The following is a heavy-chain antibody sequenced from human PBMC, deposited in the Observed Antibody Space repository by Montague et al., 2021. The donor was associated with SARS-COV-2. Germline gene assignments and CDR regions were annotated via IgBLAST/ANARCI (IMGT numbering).Heavy chain of an antibody. Sequence: SETLSLTCTVSGGSISSSSYYWGWIRQPPGKGLEWIGSIYYSGXTXYXXXXKXRVTISVDTSKNQFSLKLSSVTAADTAVYYCARLLSWIAAAGTIHYFGYWGQGTLVTVSS. V-gene: IGHV4-39*01. CDR3: ARLLSWIAAAGTIHYFGY. D-gene: IGHD6-13*01. CDR1: GGSISSSSYY. CDR2: IYYSGXT. J-gene: IGHJ4*02.